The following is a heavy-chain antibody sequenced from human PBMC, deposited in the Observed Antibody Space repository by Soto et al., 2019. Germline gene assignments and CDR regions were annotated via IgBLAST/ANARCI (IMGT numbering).Heavy chain of an antibody. CDR2: TRNKANGDTT. J-gene: IGHJ6*02. V-gene: IGHV3-72*01. D-gene: IGHD3-10*01. CDR1: GLTFSDHY. CDR3: ARGRRGDGMAV. Sequence: EVQLVESGGGLVQPGGSLRLSCAASGLTFSDHYMDWVRQAPGKGLEWVGRTRNKANGDTTEYAASVKGRFTISRDDSENSLYLQMNSLKTEDSAVYYCARGRRGDGMAVWGLGTTVTVSS.